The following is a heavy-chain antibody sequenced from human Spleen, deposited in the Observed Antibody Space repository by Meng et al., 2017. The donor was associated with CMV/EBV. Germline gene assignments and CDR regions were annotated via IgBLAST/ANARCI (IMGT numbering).Heavy chain of an antibody. CDR1: Y. Sequence: YWGGIRQPPGKGLEWIGEINHSGSTNYNPSLKSRVTISVDTSKNQFSLKLSSVTAADTAVYYCARRERRYCSSTSCYVRTNGHNWFDPWGQGTLVTVSS. V-gene: IGHV4-34*01. CDR2: INHSGST. J-gene: IGHJ5*02. CDR3: ARRERRYCSSTSCYVRTNGHNWFDP. D-gene: IGHD2-2*01.